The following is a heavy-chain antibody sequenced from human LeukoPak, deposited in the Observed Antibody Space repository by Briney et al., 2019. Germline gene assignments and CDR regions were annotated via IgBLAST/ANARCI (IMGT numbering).Heavy chain of an antibody. V-gene: IGHV4/OR15-8*01. J-gene: IGHJ4*02. CDR2: IYHSGGA. CDR3: AYNRNFALDN. D-gene: IGHD1-14*01. Sequence: SETLSLTCAVSGASIDSHSWWSWVRQPPGRGLEWIGEIYHSGGANYKPSLKSRVTMSVDTSKNHFSLKLASVTAADTAVYYCAYNRNFALDNWGQGTLVTVSS. CDR1: GASIDSHSW.